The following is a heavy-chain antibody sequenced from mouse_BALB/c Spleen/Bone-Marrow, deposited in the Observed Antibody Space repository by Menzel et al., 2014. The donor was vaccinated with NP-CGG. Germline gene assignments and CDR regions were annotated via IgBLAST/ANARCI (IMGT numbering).Heavy chain of an antibody. J-gene: IGHJ2*01. CDR3: VRETPVVADFDY. V-gene: IGHV3-1*02. D-gene: IGHD1-1*01. CDR2: IHYSGYT. Sequence: DVKLVESGPDLVKTSQSLSLTCTVTGYSITSGYGWHWIRQFPGNKLEWMGYIHYSGYTDYNPSLKSRISITRDTSKNQFFLQLNSVTTEDTATYYCVRETPVVADFDYWGQGTTLTVSS. CDR1: GYSITSGYG.